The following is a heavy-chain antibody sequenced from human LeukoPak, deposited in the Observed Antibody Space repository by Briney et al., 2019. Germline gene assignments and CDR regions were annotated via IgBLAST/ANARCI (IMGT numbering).Heavy chain of an antibody. Sequence: GGSLRLSCAASGFTFSSYGMHWVRQAPGKGLEWVAVIWYDGSNKYYADSVKGRFTISRDNAKNSLYLQMNSLRAEDTAVYYCAGRGSHLAFDIWGQGTMVTVSS. CDR2: IWYDGSNK. V-gene: IGHV3-33*03. D-gene: IGHD3-16*01. J-gene: IGHJ3*02. CDR3: AGRGSHLAFDI. CDR1: GFTFSSYG.